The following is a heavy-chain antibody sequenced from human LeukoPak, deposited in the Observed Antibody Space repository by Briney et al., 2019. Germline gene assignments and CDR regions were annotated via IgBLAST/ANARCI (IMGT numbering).Heavy chain of an antibody. D-gene: IGHD2-2*02. J-gene: IGHJ6*02. Sequence: ASVKVSCKASGYTFTSYGISWVRQAPGQGLEWMGWISAYNGNTNYAQKLQGRVTMTTDTSTSTAYMELRSLRSDDTAVYYCARGTDIVVVPAAIGSEHYYYGMDVWGQGTTVTASS. CDR1: GYTFTSYG. V-gene: IGHV1-18*01. CDR2: ISAYNGNT. CDR3: ARGTDIVVVPAAIGSEHYYYGMDV.